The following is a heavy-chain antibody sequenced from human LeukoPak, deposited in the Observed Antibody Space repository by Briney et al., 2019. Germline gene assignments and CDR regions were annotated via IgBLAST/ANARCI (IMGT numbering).Heavy chain of an antibody. CDR2: INTDGSST. Sequence: GGSLRLSCSASGFSFSNYGMHWVRQAPGKGLVWVSRINTDGSSTSYADSVKGRFTISRDNAKNTLYLQMNSLRAEDTAVYYCAREGYYGDYDYWGQGTLVTVSS. CDR1: GFSFSNYG. V-gene: IGHV3-74*01. D-gene: IGHD4-17*01. CDR3: AREGYYGDYDY. J-gene: IGHJ4*02.